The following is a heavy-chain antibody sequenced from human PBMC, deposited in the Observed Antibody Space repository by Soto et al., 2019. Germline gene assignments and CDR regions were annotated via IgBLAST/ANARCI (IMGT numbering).Heavy chain of an antibody. V-gene: IGHV3-66*02. CDR1: GFTVRSNY. Sequence: GGSLRLSCAACGFTVRSNYMSWVRQAPGKGLEWVSVIYSGGSTYYADSVKGRFTISRDNSKNTLYLQMNSLRAEDTAVYYCAKGELTYYYDSSGGSFDYWGQGTLVTVSS. D-gene: IGHD3-22*01. J-gene: IGHJ4*02. CDR2: IYSGGST. CDR3: AKGELTYYYDSSGGSFDY.